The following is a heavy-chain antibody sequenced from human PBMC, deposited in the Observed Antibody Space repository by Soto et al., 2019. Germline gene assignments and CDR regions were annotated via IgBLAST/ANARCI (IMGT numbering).Heavy chain of an antibody. CDR2: MSYSGST. V-gene: IGHV4-31*03. CDR3: ARRDVLRYFDP. J-gene: IGHJ5*02. Sequence: SETLSLTCTVSGGSISSGGYYWSWIRQHPGKGLEWIGYMSYSGSTYNNPSLKSRGTISVDTSKNQFSLRLSSVTAADTAVYYCARRDVLRYFDPWGQGTLVTVSS. CDR1: GGSISSGGYY. D-gene: IGHD3-9*01.